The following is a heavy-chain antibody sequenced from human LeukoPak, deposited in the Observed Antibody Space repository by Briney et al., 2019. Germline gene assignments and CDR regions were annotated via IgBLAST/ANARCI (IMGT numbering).Heavy chain of an antibody. CDR2: LWAHGRSE. Sequence: GGSLRLSCAASGFTLTSHGMHWVRQAPGKGLEWVAVLWAHGRSEYYADSVKGRFSISRDTFRSTVHLQMNSLRAEDTAVYYCARDDDTSSHYSLFEYWGQGTRVTVSS. D-gene: IGHD3-22*01. V-gene: IGHV3-33*01. CDR3: ARDDDTSSHYSLFEY. CDR1: GFTLTSHG. J-gene: IGHJ4*02.